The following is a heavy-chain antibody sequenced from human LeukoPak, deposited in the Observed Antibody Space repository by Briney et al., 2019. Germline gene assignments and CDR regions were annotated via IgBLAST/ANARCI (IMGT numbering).Heavy chain of an antibody. J-gene: IGHJ6*03. D-gene: IGHD3-22*01. CDR2: IRYDGSNK. CDR1: GFTFSSYD. V-gene: IGHV3-30*02. CDR3: ARGLYYYDSSGYPGDYYYYYMDV. Sequence: GGSLRLSCAASGFTFSSYDIHWVRQAPGKGLEWVAFIRYDGSNKYYADSVKGRFTISRDNAKNSLYLQMNSLRDEDTALYYCARGLYYYDSSGYPGDYYYYYMDVWGKGTTVTVSS.